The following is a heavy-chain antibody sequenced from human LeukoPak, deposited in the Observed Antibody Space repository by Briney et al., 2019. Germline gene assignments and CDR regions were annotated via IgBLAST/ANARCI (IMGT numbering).Heavy chain of an antibody. V-gene: IGHV3-20*04. CDR2: ITWNGGST. CDR1: GFTFDGYG. Sequence: GGSLRLSCAASGFTFDGYGMNWVRQAPGKGLEWVSVITWNGGSTGYADSVKGRFTISRDNSKNTLYLQMNSLRAEDTAVYYCARVTYGSGTYGAFDYWGQGTLVTVSS. CDR3: ARVTYGSGTYGAFDY. D-gene: IGHD3-10*01. J-gene: IGHJ4*02.